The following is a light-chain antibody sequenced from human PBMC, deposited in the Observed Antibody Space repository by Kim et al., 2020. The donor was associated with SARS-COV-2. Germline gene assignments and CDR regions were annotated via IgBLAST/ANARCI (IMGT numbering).Light chain of an antibody. CDR2: KVS. V-gene: IGKV2-30*01. CDR1: PSLVSGEYNTY. J-gene: IGKJ3*01. CDR3: MQSTHWPFT. Sequence: PATIACRSSPSLVSGEYNTYLIWFHQRAGQSPRRLICKVSNRDSEVPDRFGGSGSGTDFTLQISRVEAEYVVVYYCMQSTHWPFTFGPGTKVDIK.